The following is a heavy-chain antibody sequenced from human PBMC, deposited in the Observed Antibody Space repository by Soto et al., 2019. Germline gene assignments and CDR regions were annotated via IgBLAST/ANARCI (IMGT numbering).Heavy chain of an antibody. CDR1: GFTFSSYW. Sequence: VQLVESGGGLVQPGGSLRLSCAASGFTFSSYWMHWVRQAPGKGLVWVSRINSDGSSTSYADSVKGRFTISRDNAKNTLYLQMNSLRAEDTAVYYCARVSSGWHPDAFDIWGQGTMVTVSS. D-gene: IGHD6-19*01. CDR3: ARVSSGWHPDAFDI. CDR2: INSDGSST. J-gene: IGHJ3*02. V-gene: IGHV3-74*01.